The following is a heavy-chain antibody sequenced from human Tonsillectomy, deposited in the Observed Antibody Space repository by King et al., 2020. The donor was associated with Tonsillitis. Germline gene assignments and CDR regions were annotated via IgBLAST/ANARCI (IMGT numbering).Heavy chain of an antibody. CDR3: AKVAGQWLVRGGYFDY. D-gene: IGHD6-19*01. CDR2: ISGSGGST. Sequence: VKLVESGGGLVQPGGSLRLSCAASGFTFSSYAMSWVRQAPGKGLEWVSAISGSGGSTYYADSVKGRFTISRDNSKNTLYLQMNSLRAEDTAVYYCAKVAGQWLVRGGYFDYWGQGTLVTVSS. V-gene: IGHV3-23*04. J-gene: IGHJ4*02. CDR1: GFTFSSYA.